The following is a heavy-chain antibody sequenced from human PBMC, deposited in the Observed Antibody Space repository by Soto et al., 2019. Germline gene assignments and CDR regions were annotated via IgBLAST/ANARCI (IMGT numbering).Heavy chain of an antibody. CDR2: ISYDGSNK. CDR1: GFTFSSHA. V-gene: IGHV3-30-3*01. J-gene: IGHJ6*02. CDR3: ARMASFYCSGGSCYPTYGMDV. Sequence: QVQLVESGGGVVQPGRSLRLSCAASGFTFSSHAMHWVRQAPGTGLEWVAVISYDGSNKYYADSVKGRFTISRDNSKNTLYLQMNSLSAEDTAVYYCARMASFYCSGGSCYPTYGMDVWGQGTTVTVSS. D-gene: IGHD2-15*01.